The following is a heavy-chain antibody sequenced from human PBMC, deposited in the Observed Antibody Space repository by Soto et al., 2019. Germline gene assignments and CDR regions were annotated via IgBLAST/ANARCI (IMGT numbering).Heavy chain of an antibody. CDR2: ISADGVVT. J-gene: IGHJ4*02. D-gene: IGHD5-18*01. Sequence: SLRLSCAAPGFPFWTHFMSLGRPAPGRGREWVAAISADGVVTNYADSVKGRFTISRDNSKTTLYLQLNSLRAEDSAQYYCVKDRGLWGRAVSGIYDYWGQGVLVTVSS. CDR3: VKDRGLWGRAVSGIYDY. V-gene: IGHV3-23*01. CDR1: GFPFWTHF.